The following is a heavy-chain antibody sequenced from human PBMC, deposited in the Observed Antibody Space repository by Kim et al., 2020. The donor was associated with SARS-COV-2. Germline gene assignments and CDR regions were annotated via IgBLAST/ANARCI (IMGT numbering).Heavy chain of an antibody. Sequence: LKSRVTISVDTSKNQFSLKLSSVTAADTAVYYCARGKIRSITGTQGPFDYWGQGTLVTVSS. CDR3: ARGKIRSITGTQGPFDY. V-gene: IGHV4-34*01. J-gene: IGHJ4*02. D-gene: IGHD1-7*01.